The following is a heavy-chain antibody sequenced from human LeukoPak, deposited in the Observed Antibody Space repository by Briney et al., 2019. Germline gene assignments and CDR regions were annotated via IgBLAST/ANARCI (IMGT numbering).Heavy chain of an antibody. D-gene: IGHD3-22*01. CDR1: GYTFTNYW. J-gene: IGHJ4*02. V-gene: IGHV5-51*01. CDR3: ARVRCYYDSTGFYYFDY. CDR2: IYPDDSDT. Sequence: GEALKISCKGSGYTFTNYWIGWVRQTPGKGLEWMGIIYPDDSDTRYSPSFQGQVTMSADKSITTACLQWSSLKASDTAMYYCARVRCYYDSTGFYYFDYWGQGTLVTVSS.